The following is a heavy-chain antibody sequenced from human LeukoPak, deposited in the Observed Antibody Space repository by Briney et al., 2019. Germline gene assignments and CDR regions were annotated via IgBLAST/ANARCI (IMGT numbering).Heavy chain of an antibody. J-gene: IGHJ4*02. D-gene: IGHD2-15*01. CDR2: INSDGSST. CDR1: GFTFSSYW. V-gene: IGHV3-74*01. CDR3: ANTPQYCSGGSCYAFDY. Sequence: GGSLRLSCAASGFTFSSYWMHWVRQAPGKGLVWVSRINSDGSSTSYADSVKGRFTISRDNAENTLYLQMNSLRAEDTAVYYCANTPQYCSGGSCYAFDYWGQGTLVTVSS.